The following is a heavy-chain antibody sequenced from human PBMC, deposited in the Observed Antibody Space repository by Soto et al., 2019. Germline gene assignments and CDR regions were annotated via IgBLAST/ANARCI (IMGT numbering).Heavy chain of an antibody. CDR1: GVSLSTSGGG. V-gene: IGHV2-5*02. CDR3: SCTGPLGIGARPWGY. J-gene: IGHJ4*02. Sequence: QITLKESGPTLVKPTQTLTLTCTFSGVSLSTSGGGVGWIRQHPGKALGWLALIYWDDDKRYSPSLKGRLTIPKDTYQNQVALTMTNMDPVDTASDYCSCTGPLGIGARPWGYWGQGTLVTVSS. CDR2: IYWDDDK. D-gene: IGHD6-6*01.